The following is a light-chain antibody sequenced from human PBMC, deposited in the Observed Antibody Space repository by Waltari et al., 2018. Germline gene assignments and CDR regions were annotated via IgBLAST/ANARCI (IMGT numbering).Light chain of an antibody. Sequence: SSELTQDPPVSVALGQTVTITCQGDSLRTNYASWHQQKPGQAPRLVIYGNDNRPSGIPDRFSGSSSGNTASLTITGTQAEDEADYYCSSRDRSSDLRVLFGGGTKVTVL. V-gene: IGLV3-19*01. CDR2: GND. J-gene: IGLJ2*01. CDR1: SLRTNY. CDR3: SSRDRSSDLRVL.